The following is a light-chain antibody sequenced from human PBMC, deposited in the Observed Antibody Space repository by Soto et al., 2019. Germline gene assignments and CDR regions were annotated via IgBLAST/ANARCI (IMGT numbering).Light chain of an antibody. V-gene: IGLV2-8*01. CDR3: NSYAGSNNVV. CDR1: SSDVGGYNY. Sequence: QSALTQPPSASGSPGQSVTISCTGTSSDVGGYNYVSWYQQHPGKAPKLMIYEVSERPSGVPDRFSGSKSGNTASLTVSGLQAEDAADYYCNSYAGSNNVVFGGGTKLTVL. CDR2: EVS. J-gene: IGLJ2*01.